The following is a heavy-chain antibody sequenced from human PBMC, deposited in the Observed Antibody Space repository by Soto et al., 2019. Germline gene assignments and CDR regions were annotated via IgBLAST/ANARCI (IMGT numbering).Heavy chain of an antibody. D-gene: IGHD3-3*01. CDR1: GFTFSIHG. Sequence: LRLSCAASGFTFSIHGMHWVRQTPGKGLEWVAVISNDGNRKYYVESVEGRFSISRDNSKSIVYLQMNNVRIEDTAKYYCAKDKVPYYDFWSGQRWFDPWGQGTQVTVSS. CDR3: AKDKVPYYDFWSGQRWFDP. J-gene: IGHJ5*02. CDR2: ISNDGNRK. V-gene: IGHV3-30*18.